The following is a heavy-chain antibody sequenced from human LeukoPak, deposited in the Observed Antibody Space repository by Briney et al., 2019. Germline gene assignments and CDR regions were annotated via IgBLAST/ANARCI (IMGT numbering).Heavy chain of an antibody. Sequence: SQTLSLTCTVSGGSISSCGYYWNWIRQHPGQGLEWIGYIYYTGSTDYNPSLKSRSTISVDTSKNQFSLKLSSVTAADTAVYYCARVWAGYNRNFFDCWGQGALVTVSS. D-gene: IGHD3/OR15-3a*01. J-gene: IGHJ4*02. CDR2: IYYTGST. CDR3: ARVWAGYNRNFFDC. CDR1: GGSISSCGYY. V-gene: IGHV4-31*03.